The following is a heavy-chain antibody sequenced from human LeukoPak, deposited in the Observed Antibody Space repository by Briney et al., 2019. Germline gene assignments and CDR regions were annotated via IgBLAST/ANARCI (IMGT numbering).Heavy chain of an antibody. CDR1: GYTFTDYY. CDR3: ARRMTSITAFDY. D-gene: IGHD4-11*01. CDR2: INPNSGGT. Sequence: GASVKVSCKASGYTFTDYYMHWVRQAPGQGLEWMGWINPNSGGTNYAQKFQGRVTMTRDTSTSTVYLEVSSLRSEDTAFYYCARRMTSITAFDYWGQGTLVTVSS. J-gene: IGHJ4*02. V-gene: IGHV1-2*02.